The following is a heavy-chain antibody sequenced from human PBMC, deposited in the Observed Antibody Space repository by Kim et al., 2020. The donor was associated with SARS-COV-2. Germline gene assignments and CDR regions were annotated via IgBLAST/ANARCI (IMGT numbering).Heavy chain of an antibody. Sequence: SETLSLTCAVYGGSFSGYYWSWIRQPPGKGLEWIGEINHSGSTNYNPSLKSRVTISVDTSKNQFSLKLSSVTAADTAVYYCARGRYYGSGSYHAGWFDP. CDR1: GGSFSGYY. CDR2: INHSGST. D-gene: IGHD3-10*01. V-gene: IGHV4-34*01. J-gene: IGHJ5*02. CDR3: ARGRYYGSGSYHAGWFDP.